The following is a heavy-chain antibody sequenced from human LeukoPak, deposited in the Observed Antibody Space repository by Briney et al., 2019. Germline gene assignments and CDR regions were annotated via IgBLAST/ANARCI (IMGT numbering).Heavy chain of an antibody. CDR2: INHSGST. D-gene: IGHD3-3*01. CDR3: ARGLLKPKYYDFWSGYYPGGFDP. Sequence: SETLPLTCAVYGGSFSGYYWSWIRQPPGKGLEWIGEINHSGSTNYNPSLKSRVTISVDTSKNQFSLKLSSVTAADTAVYYCARGLLKPKYYDFWSGYYPGGFDPWGQGTLVTVSS. V-gene: IGHV4-34*01. J-gene: IGHJ5*02. CDR1: GGSFSGYY.